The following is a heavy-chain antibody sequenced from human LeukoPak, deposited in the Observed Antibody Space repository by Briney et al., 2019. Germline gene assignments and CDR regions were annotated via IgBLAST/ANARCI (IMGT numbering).Heavy chain of an antibody. CDR2: MYTTVSS. Sequence: SQTLSLTCTVSGVSMSSGTYYWSWIRQPAGKGLEWIGRMYTTVSSNYNPSLKSRVSISLDTSINQFSLKLSSVTAADTAVYYCARRKAAGTLLHDYWGQGTLVTVSS. CDR1: GVSMSSGTYY. CDR3: ARRKAAGTLLHDY. V-gene: IGHV4-61*02. D-gene: IGHD6-13*01. J-gene: IGHJ4*02.